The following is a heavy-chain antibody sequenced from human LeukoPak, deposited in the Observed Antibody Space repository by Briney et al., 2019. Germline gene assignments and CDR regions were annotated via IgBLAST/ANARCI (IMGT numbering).Heavy chain of an antibody. V-gene: IGHV3-23*01. Sequence: PGGSLRLSCAASGFTFSSYALNWVRQAPGTGLEWVSVMSGNGGSTYYADSVKGRFAISRDNSKNTLYLQMNSLRAEDAAVYYCAGSLIRSTGWYDYWGQGTLVTVSS. D-gene: IGHD6-19*01. CDR2: MSGNGGST. CDR3: AGSLIRSTGWYDY. CDR1: GFTFSSYA. J-gene: IGHJ4*02.